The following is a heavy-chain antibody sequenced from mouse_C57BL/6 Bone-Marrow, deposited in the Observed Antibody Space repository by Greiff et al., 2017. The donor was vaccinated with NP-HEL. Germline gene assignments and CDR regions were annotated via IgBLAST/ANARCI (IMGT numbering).Heavy chain of an antibody. D-gene: IGHD2-5*01. J-gene: IGHJ3*01. CDR3: ARSGSNSFAY. CDR2: INPYNGGT. V-gene: IGHV1-19*01. Sequence: VQLQQSGPVLVKPGASVKMSCKASGYTFTDYYMNWVKQSHGKSLEWIGVINPYNGGTSYNQKFKGKATLTVDKSSSTAYMELNSLTSEDSAVYYCARSGSNSFAYWGQGTLVTVSA. CDR1: GYTFTDYY.